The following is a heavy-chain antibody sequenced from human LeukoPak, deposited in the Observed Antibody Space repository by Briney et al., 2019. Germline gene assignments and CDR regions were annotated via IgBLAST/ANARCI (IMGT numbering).Heavy chain of an antibody. D-gene: IGHD2-2*01. CDR3: ARVGSSTSSRKNWFDP. V-gene: IGHV4-30-2*01. J-gene: IGHJ5*02. Sequence: PSQTLSLTCAVSGGSISSGGYSWSWIRQPPGKGLEWIGYIYHSGSTYYNPSLKSRVTISVDRSKNQFSLKLSSVTAADTAVYYCARVGSSTSSRKNWFDPWGQGTLVTVSS. CDR2: IYHSGST. CDR1: GGSISSGGYS.